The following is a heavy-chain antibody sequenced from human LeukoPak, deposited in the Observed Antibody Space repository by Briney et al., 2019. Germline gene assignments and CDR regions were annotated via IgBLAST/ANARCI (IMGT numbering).Heavy chain of an antibody. J-gene: IGHJ5*02. CDR3: AKDPWADIVLMVYALGGWFDP. CDR2: ISGSGGST. CDR1: GFTVSSNY. D-gene: IGHD2-8*01. V-gene: IGHV3-23*01. Sequence: GGSLRLSCAASGFTVSSNYMSWVRQAPGKGLEWVSAISGSGGSTYYADSVKGRFTISRDNSKNTLYLQMNSLRAEDTAVYYCAKDPWADIVLMVYALGGWFDPWGQGTLVTVSS.